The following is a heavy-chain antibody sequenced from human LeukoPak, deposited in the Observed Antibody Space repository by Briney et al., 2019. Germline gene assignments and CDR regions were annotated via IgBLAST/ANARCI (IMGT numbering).Heavy chain of an antibody. CDR2: IYYSGST. CDR3: ARGVRTLNY. D-gene: IGHD3-10*01. Sequence: PSETLSLTCTVSSGSIRPYYWSWIRQPPGKGLEWIGYIYYSGSTYYNPSLKSRVTLSVDTSKNPVSLNLNSVTAADTAVYYCARGVRTLNYWGQGTLVTVSS. CDR1: SGSIRPYY. V-gene: IGHV4-59*01. J-gene: IGHJ4*02.